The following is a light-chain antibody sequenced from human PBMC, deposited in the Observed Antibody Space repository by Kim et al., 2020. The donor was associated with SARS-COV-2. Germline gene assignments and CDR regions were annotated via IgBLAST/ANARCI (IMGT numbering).Light chain of an antibody. V-gene: IGKV3-20*01. Sequence: GERATLSCRASQSVDSKFLAWYQQKPGQAPRLVIYGTSNRATAIPDRFSGSGSGTDFTLTISRLEPEDFAAYYCQHYGDSVMYTFGQGTKVEIK. CDR2: GTS. CDR3: QHYGDSVMYT. J-gene: IGKJ2*01. CDR1: QSVDSKF.